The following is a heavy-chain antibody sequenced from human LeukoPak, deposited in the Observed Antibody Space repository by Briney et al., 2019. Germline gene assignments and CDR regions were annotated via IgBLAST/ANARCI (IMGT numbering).Heavy chain of an antibody. J-gene: IGHJ4*02. V-gene: IGHV3-33*01. CDR2: IWYDGSNK. CDR1: GFTFSSYG. CDR3: ARDRQGPYSPYDY. Sequence: GGSLRLSCAASGFTFSSYGMHWVRQAPGKGLEWVAVIWYDGSNKYYADSVRGRFTISRDNSKNTLYLQMNSLRAEDTAVYYCARDRQGPYSPYDYWGQGTLVTVSS. D-gene: IGHD5-18*01.